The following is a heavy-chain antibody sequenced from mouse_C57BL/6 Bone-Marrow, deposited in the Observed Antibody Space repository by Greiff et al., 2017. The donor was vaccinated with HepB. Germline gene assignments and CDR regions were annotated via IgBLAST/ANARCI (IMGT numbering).Heavy chain of an antibody. CDR3: AREDTTVDGYWYFDV. J-gene: IGHJ1*03. Sequence: QVQLQQPGAELVRPGSSVKLSCKASGYTFTSYWMDWVKQRPGQGLEWIGNIYPSDSETHYNQKFKDKATLTVDKSSSTAYMQLSSLTSEDSAVYYCAREDTTVDGYWYFDVWGTGTTVTVSS. CDR1: GYTFTSYW. CDR2: IYPSDSET. V-gene: IGHV1-61*01. D-gene: IGHD1-1*01.